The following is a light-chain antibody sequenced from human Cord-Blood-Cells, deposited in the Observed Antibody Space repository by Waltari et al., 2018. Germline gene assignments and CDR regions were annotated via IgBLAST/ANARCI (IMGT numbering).Light chain of an antibody. Sequence: DIVMTQPPLSLPVTPGEPASIPCRSSQSLLHSNGYNYLDWYLQKPGQSPQLLIYLGSNRASGVADRFSGSGSGTDFTLKISRVEAEDVGVYYCMQALQTPYTFGQGTKLEIK. J-gene: IGKJ2*01. CDR2: LGS. V-gene: IGKV2-28*01. CDR1: QSLLHSNGYNY. CDR3: MQALQTPYT.